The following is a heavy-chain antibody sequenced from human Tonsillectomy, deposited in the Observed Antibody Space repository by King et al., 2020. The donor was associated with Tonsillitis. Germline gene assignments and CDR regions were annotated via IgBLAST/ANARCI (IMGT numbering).Heavy chain of an antibody. CDR3: AKRFSANSGAFDY. Sequence: VQLVESGGGVVQPGRSLRLSCAASGLTLSSYGMHWVRQAPGKGLELVSGISNIDDITYYTDSVKGRFTISRDNSKNTVYLLMTSLRAEDTAIYYCAKRFSANSGAFDYWGQGTLVSVSS. CDR1: GLTLSSYG. J-gene: IGHJ4*02. D-gene: IGHD2-21*01. CDR2: ISNIDDIT. V-gene: IGHV3-23*04.